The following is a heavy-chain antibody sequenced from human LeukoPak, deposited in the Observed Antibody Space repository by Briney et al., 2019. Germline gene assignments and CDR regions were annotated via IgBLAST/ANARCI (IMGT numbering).Heavy chain of an antibody. CDR1: GFSFESYG. CDR2: IPFSGRDE. Sequence: PGGSLRLSCATFGFSFESYGLHWVRQAPGKGLEWVTFIPFSGRDENYADSVRGRFTISRDNSKNTVYLQMNSLRPDDTGIYYCGKDCGLGGSRDYWCQGTLVTVSS. J-gene: IGHJ4*02. V-gene: IGHV3-30*02. D-gene: IGHD1-26*01. CDR3: GKDCGLGGSRDY.